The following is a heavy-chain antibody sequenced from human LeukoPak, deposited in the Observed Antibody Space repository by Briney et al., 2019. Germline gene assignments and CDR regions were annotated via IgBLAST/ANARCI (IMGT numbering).Heavy chain of an antibody. J-gene: IGHJ6*03. CDR3: ARENYDFWSGHYLYYYYYMDV. D-gene: IGHD3-3*01. V-gene: IGHV3-30*01. Sequence: PGRSLRLSCAASGFTFSSYAMHWVRQAPGKGLEWVAVISYDGSNKYYADSVKGRFTISRDNSKNTLYLQMNSLRAEDTAVYYCARENYDFWSGHYLYYYYYMDVWGKGTTVTVSS. CDR2: ISYDGSNK. CDR1: GFTFSSYA.